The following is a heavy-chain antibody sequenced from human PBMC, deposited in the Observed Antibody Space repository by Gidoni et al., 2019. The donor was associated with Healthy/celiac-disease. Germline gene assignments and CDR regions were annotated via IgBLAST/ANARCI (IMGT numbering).Heavy chain of an antibody. CDR2: IKQDGSEK. CDR1: GFTFSSYW. D-gene: IGHD6-19*01. CDR3: ARDSRSGQWQVGWFDP. J-gene: IGHJ5*02. V-gene: IGHV3-7*03. Sequence: EVQLVESGGGLVQPGGSLRLSCAASGFTFSSYWMSWVRQAPGKGLEWVANIKQDGSEKYYVDSVKGRFTISRDNAKNSLYLQMNSLRAEDTAVYYCARDSRSGQWQVGWFDPWGQGTLVTVSS.